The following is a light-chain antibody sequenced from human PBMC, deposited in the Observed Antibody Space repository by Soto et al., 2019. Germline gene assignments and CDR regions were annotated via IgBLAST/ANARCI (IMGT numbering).Light chain of an antibody. V-gene: IGKV1-33*01. J-gene: IGKJ4*01. CDR1: QDISDF. CDR3: QQYDNIPLT. CDR2: DAS. Sequence: DFQMTQSPSSLSASVGDRVTITCQASQDISDFLNWYQQKPGAAPKLLLYDASNLQAGVPSRFSGSGSGTAFTFTISSLQTEDVVTYYCQQYDNIPLTFGGGTKVEIK.